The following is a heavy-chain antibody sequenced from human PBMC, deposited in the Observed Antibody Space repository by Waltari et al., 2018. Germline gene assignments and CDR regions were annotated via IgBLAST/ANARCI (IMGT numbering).Heavy chain of an antibody. Sequence: LQLQESGPGLVKPSETLSLTSTVSGGSISTNYNWGWIRQHPGKGLEWMGNLQYSGSTFYNPSLESRVTSSLDTWKNQFSLRLSSVGAADTAVYFCGRIAFGDEGGYFQYWGQGTLVTVSS. D-gene: IGHD4-17*01. CDR1: GGSISTNYN. V-gene: IGHV4-39*01. J-gene: IGHJ1*01. CDR2: LQYSGST. CDR3: GRIAFGDEGGYFQY.